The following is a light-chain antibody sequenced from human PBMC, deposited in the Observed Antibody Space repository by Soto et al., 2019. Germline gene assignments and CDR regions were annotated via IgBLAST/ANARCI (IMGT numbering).Light chain of an antibody. V-gene: IGKV4-1*01. CDR3: HQFYNFPQT. J-gene: IGKJ1*01. CDR1: LSILYNSNNKSY. Sequence: DIVMTQSPDSLAVSLGERATINCKSSLSILYNSNNKSYLGWYQQKLGQPPKLLIYWASTRESGVPDRFSGSGSGTDFTLTISSLQAEDVAVYYCHQFYNFPQTFGRGTKVDIK. CDR2: WAS.